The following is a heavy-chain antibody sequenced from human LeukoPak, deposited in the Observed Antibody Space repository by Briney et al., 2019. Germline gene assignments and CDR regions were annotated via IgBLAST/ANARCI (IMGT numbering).Heavy chain of an antibody. J-gene: IGHJ4*02. D-gene: IGHD1-26*01. Sequence: GGSLRLSCAASGFTFSSYWMSWVRQAPGKGRGWGANIKQDGSEKYYVDSVKGRFTISRDNAKNSLYLQMDSLRAEDTAVYYCARAPTYSGSYWLDYWGQGTLVTVSS. CDR3: ARAPTYSGSYWLDY. V-gene: IGHV3-7*01. CDR2: IKQDGSEK. CDR1: GFTFSSYW.